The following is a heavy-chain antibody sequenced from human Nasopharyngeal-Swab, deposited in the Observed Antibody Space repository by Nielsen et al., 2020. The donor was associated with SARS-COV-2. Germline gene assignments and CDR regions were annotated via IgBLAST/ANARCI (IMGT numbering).Heavy chain of an antibody. CDR2: ISSSSSTI. J-gene: IGHJ6*02. V-gene: IGHV3-48*04. CDR1: GFTFSSYS. D-gene: IGHD3-3*01. Sequence: GGSLRLSCAASGFTFSSYSMNWVRQAPGKGLEWVSYISSSSSTIYYAGSVKGRFTISRDNAKNSLYLQMNSLRAEDTAVYYCARWSGYYYYYGMDVWGQGTTVTVSS. CDR3: ARWSGYYYYYGMDV.